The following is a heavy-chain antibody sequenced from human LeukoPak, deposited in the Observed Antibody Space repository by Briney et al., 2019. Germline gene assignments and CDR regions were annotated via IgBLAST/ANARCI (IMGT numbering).Heavy chain of an antibody. CDR1: GFTFSSFG. Sequence: GGSLRLSCAASGFTFSSFGMNWVRQAPGKGLEWVPYISDSSSITYYADSVKGRFTTSRDNAKNSLSLQLNSLRDEDTAVYFCAKVIRGGYSMDVWGQGTTVTVSS. V-gene: IGHV3-48*02. CDR3: AKVIRGGYSMDV. D-gene: IGHD3-10*01. CDR2: ISDSSSIT. J-gene: IGHJ6*02.